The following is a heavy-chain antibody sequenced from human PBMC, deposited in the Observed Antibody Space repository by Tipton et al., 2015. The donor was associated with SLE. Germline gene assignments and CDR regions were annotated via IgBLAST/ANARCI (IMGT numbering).Heavy chain of an antibody. V-gene: IGHV5-51*03. CDR1: GDSFTSYW. Sequence: QSGPEVKKPGESLKISCKGSGDSFTSYWVGWVRQMPGKGLEWMGIIYPGDSDTRYSPSFQGQVTISADKSISTVYLQWSSLKASDTAMYYCARTGTAMVTAFDIWGQGTMLTVSS. CDR3: ARTGTAMVTAFDI. CDR2: IYPGDSDT. D-gene: IGHD5-18*01. J-gene: IGHJ3*02.